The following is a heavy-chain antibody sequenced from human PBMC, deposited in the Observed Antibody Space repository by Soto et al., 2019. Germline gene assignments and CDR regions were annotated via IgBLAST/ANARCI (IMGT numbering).Heavy chain of an antibody. CDR3: AREKITGLFDY. V-gene: IGHV4-34*01. CDR1: GGAFSGYY. D-gene: IGHD2-8*02. J-gene: IGHJ4*02. CDR2: INHSGST. Sequence: KTSGTLSLTCAVYGGAFSGYYWTWIRQPPGTGLEWIGEINHSGSTNYNPSLKSRVTISVDTSKNQFSLKLTSVTAADTAVYYCAREKITGLFDYWGQGTLVTVS.